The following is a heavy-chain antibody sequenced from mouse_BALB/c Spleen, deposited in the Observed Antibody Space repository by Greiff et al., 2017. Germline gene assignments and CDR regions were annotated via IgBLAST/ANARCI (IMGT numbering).Heavy chain of an antibody. D-gene: IGHD1-2*01. V-gene: IGHV7-3*02. CDR2: IRNKANGYTT. J-gene: IGHJ4*01. Sequence: EVQRVESGGGLVQPGGSLRLSCATSGFTFTDYYMSWVRQPPGKALEWLGFIRNKANGYTTEYSASVKGRFTISRDNSQSILYLQMNTLRAEDSATYYCASHYYPYAMDYWGQGTSVTVSS. CDR3: ASHYYPYAMDY. CDR1: GFTFTDYY.